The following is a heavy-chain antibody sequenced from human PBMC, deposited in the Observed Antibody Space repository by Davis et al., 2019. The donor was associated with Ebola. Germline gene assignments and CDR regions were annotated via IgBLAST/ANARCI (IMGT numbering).Heavy chain of an antibody. Sequence: GESLKISCAASGFTFSSAWMSWVRQAPGKGLEWVGRIKSKTDGGTTDYAAPVKGRFTISRDNSKNTLYLQMNSLKTEDTAVYYCVGSDCSSTSCYTGGDYWGQGTLVAVSS. CDR3: VGSDCSSTSCYTGGDY. CDR2: IKSKTDGGTT. CDR1: GFTFSSAW. D-gene: IGHD2-2*02. V-gene: IGHV3-15*01. J-gene: IGHJ4*02.